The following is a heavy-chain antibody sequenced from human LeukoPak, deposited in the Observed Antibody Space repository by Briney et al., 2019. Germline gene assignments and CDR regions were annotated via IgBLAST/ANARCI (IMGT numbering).Heavy chain of an antibody. J-gene: IGHJ4*02. CDR1: GFTFSSYA. CDR2: ISGSGGST. Sequence: PGGSLRLSCAASGFTFSSYAMSWVRQAPGKGLEWVSAISGSGGSTYYVDSVKGRFTISRDNSKNTLYLQMNSLRAEDTAVYYCAKARRYYDSSGYYYPPFYFDYWGQGTLVTVSS. D-gene: IGHD3-22*01. CDR3: AKARRYYDSSGYYYPPFYFDY. V-gene: IGHV3-23*01.